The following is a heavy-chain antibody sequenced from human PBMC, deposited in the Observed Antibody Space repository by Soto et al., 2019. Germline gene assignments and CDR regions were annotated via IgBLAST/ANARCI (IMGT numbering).Heavy chain of an antibody. CDR2: INPNSGGT. D-gene: IGHD6-6*01. V-gene: IGHV1-2*02. CDR1: GYTFTGYY. J-gene: IGHJ3*02. Sequence: ASVNVSGKASGYTFTGYYMHWVRQAPGQGLEWMGWINPNSGGTNYAQKFQGRVTMTRDTSIRTAYMELSRLRSDDTAVYYCAREYSSSSCAFDIWGQGTMVILS. CDR3: AREYSSSSCAFDI.